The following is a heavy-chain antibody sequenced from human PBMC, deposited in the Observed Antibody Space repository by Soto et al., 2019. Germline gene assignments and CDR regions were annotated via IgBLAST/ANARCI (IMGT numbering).Heavy chain of an antibody. CDR2: LSYDGSNK. J-gene: IGHJ6*02. CDR3: ARVVPAAMYYYYGMDV. V-gene: IGHV3-30*03. D-gene: IGHD2-2*01. Sequence: QVQLVESGGGVVQPGRCLRVSCAASGITFTTYAMHWVRQAPGKGLEWVAVLSYDGSNKYYADSVKGRFTISRDNSKNTLYLQMNSLRAEDTAVYYCARVVPAAMYYYYGMDVWGQGTTVTVSS. CDR1: GITFTTYA.